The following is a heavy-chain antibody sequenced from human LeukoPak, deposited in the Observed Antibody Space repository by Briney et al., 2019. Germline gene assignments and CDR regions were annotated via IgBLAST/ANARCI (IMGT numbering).Heavy chain of an antibody. Sequence: SVKVSCKASGGTFSSYAISWVRQAPGQGLEWMGRIIPILGIANYAQKFQGRVTITADKSTSTAYMELSSLRSEDTAVYYCARDRFYCSGSSCYSGVIDYWGQGTMVAVCS. V-gene: IGHV1-69*04. J-gene: IGHJ4*02. D-gene: IGHD2-15*01. CDR3: ARDRFYCSGSSCYSGVIDY. CDR2: IIPILGIA. CDR1: GGTFSSYA.